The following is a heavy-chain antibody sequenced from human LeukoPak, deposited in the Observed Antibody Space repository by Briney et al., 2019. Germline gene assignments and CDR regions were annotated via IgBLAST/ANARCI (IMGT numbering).Heavy chain of an antibody. CDR2: IHPNNGDT. Sequence: ASVKVSCKASGYIFSGSGWYLYWLRQAPGRGLECMGWIHPNNGDTSYAQKFQGRVAMTRDTSISTAYMELRRLRPDDTAVYYCARDGPSQMVEFDYWGQGTQVTVSS. J-gene: IGHJ4*02. CDR1: GYIFSGSGWY. V-gene: IGHV1-2*02. D-gene: IGHD3-10*01. CDR3: ARDGPSQMVEFDY.